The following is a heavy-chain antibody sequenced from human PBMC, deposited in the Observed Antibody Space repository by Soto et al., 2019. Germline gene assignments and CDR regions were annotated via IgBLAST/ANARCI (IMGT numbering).Heavy chain of an antibody. V-gene: IGHV6-1*01. D-gene: IGHD3-3*01. CDR3: ARDTNYDFWSGYADNWFDP. J-gene: IGHJ5*02. CDR2: TYYRSKWYN. Sequence: SQTLSLTCAISGDSVSSNSAAWNWIRQSPSRGLEWLGRTYYRSKWYNDYAVSVKSRITINPDTSKNQFSLQLNSVTPEDTAVYYCARDTNYDFWSGYADNWFDPWGQGTLVT. CDR1: GDSVSSNSAA.